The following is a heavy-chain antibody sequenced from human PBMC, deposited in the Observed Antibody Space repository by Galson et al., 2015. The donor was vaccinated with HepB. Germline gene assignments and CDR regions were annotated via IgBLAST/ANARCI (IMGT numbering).Heavy chain of an antibody. D-gene: IGHD3-10*01. Sequence: SLRLSCAASGFTFSSNWMHWVRQAPGKGLEWVSGISDSGGSTNCADSVKGRFTISRDNAKNTLYLQMNSLRADDTAVYYCARDGVNAFDIWGQGTLVTVSS. V-gene: IGHV3-74*01. CDR2: ISDSGGST. J-gene: IGHJ4*02. CDR3: ARDGVNAFDI. CDR1: GFTFSSNW.